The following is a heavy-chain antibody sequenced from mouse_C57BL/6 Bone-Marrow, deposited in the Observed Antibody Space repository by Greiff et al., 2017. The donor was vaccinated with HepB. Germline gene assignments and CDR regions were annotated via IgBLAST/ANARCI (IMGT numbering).Heavy chain of an antibody. CDR3: ARPPMDY. CDR2: ISSGGSYT. J-gene: IGHJ4*01. Sequence: EVMLVESGGDLVKPGGSLKLSCAASGFTFSSYGMSWVRQTPDKRLEWVATISSGGSYTYYPDSVKGRFTISRDNAKNTLYLQMSSLKSEDTAMYYCARPPMDYWGQGTSVTVSS. V-gene: IGHV5-6*02. CDR1: GFTFSSYG.